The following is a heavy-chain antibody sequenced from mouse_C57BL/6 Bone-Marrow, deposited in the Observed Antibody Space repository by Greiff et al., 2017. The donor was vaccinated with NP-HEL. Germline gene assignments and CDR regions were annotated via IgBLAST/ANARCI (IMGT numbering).Heavy chain of an antibody. J-gene: IGHJ2*01. CDR2: IYPGDGDT. CDR3: ARRGLTAQALYYFDY. V-gene: IGHV1-80*01. D-gene: IGHD3-2*02. CDR1: GYAFSSYW. Sequence: QVHVKQSGAELVKPGASVKISCKASGYAFSSYWMNWVKQRPGKGLEWIGQIYPGDGDTNYNGKFKGKATLTADKSSSTAYMQLSSLTSEDSAVYFCARRGLTAQALYYFDYWGQGTTLTVSS.